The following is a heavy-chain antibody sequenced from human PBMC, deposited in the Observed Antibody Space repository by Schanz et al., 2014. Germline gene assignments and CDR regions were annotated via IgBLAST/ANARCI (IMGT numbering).Heavy chain of an antibody. CDR3: ARGDMVRGVFDY. J-gene: IGHJ4*02. V-gene: IGHV3-30*04. CDR2: ISSDGFNK. Sequence: QVQLVESGGGVVQPGGSLRLSCAASRFPFSTYAMHWVRQAPGKGLGWLAVISSDGFNKFYADSVKGRFTISRDNSKNTLYLQMNSLRTEDTAVYYCARGDMVRGVFDYWGQGTLVTVSS. CDR1: RFPFSTYA. D-gene: IGHD3-10*01.